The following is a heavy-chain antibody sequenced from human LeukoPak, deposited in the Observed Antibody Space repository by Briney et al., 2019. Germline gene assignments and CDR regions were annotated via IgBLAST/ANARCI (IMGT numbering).Heavy chain of an antibody. Sequence: SQTLSLTCTVSGGSISSGGYYWSWIRQHPGKGLEWIGYIYYSGSTYYNPSLKSRVTISVDTSKNQFSLKLSSVTAADTAVYYCARDRDDYNAFDIWGQGTMDTVSS. D-gene: IGHD5-24*01. CDR2: IYYSGST. J-gene: IGHJ3*02. CDR3: ARDRDDYNAFDI. CDR1: GGSISSGGYY. V-gene: IGHV4-31*03.